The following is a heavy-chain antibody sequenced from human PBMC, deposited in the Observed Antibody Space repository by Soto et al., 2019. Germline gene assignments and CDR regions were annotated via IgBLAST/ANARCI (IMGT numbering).Heavy chain of an antibody. J-gene: IGHJ3*02. Sequence: AASVKVSCKASGYTFTGYYMHWMRQAPGQGLEWMGWIDPNSGGTKYGQKFQGRVTMTRDTSINTAYMELSRLRSDDTAVYYCAPSRLYGGQRRAFDIWGQGTMVTVSS. V-gene: IGHV1-2*02. D-gene: IGHD4-17*01. CDR1: GYTFTGYY. CDR3: APSRLYGGQRRAFDI. CDR2: IDPNSGGT.